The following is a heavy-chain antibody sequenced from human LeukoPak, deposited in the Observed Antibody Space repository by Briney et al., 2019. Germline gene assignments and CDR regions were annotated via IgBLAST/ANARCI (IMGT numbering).Heavy chain of an antibody. CDR3: ARDSDSNYEGPYYYMDV. CDR1: GYTFTSYG. J-gene: IGHJ6*03. CDR2: ISAYNGNT. D-gene: IGHD4-11*01. V-gene: IGHV1-18*01. Sequence: GASVKVSCKASGYTFTSYGISWVRQAPGQGLEWMGWISAYNGNTNYAQKLQGRVTMTTDTSTSTAYMELRSLRSDDTAVYYCARDSDSNYEGPYYYMDVWGKGTTVTVSS.